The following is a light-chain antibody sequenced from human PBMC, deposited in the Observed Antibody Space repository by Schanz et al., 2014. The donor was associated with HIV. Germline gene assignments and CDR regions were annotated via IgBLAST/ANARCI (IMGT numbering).Light chain of an antibody. V-gene: IGLV2-14*03. CDR1: NNDIGSYTY. J-gene: IGLJ3*02. CDR2: GVF. Sequence: QSALTQPASVSGSPGQSITVSCTGSNNDIGSYTYVAWYQQYPGKAPKLVVYGVFDRPSGVSNRFSGSKSGSAASLTISGLQAEDEADYYCSSYTSSSTWVFGGGTKLTVL. CDR3: SSYTSSSTWV.